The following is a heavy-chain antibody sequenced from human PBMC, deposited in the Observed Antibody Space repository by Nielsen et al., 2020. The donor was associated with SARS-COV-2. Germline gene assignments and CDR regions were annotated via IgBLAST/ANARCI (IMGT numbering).Heavy chain of an antibody. D-gene: IGHD1-26*01. J-gene: IGHJ4*02. V-gene: IGHV3-23*01. CDR1: GFTFSSYA. CDR3: ARDAQWRGIVGATYFDY. Sequence: GGSLRLSCAASGFTFSSYAMTWVRQAPGKGLEWVSIISGSGGSTYYADSVKGRFTISRDNSKNTLYLQMNSLRAEDTAVYYCARDAQWRGIVGATYFDYWGQGTLVTVSS. CDR2: ISGSGGST.